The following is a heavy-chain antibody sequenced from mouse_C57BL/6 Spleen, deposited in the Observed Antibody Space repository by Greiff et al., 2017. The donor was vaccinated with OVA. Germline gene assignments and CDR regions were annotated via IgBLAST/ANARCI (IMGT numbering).Heavy chain of an antibody. CDR2: IDPSDSYT. CDR3: ARRGAYWDYFDY. V-gene: IGHV1-50*01. CDR1: GYTFTSYW. D-gene: IGHD2-10*01. Sequence: VQLQQSGAELVKPGASVKLSCKASGYTFTSYWMQWVKQRPGQGLEWIGEIDPSDSYTNYNQKFKGKATLTVDTSSSTAYMQLSSLTSEDSAVYYCARRGAYWDYFDYWGQGTTLTVSS. J-gene: IGHJ2*01.